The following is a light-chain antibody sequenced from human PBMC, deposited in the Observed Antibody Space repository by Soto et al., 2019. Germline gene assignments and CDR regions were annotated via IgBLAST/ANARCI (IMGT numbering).Light chain of an antibody. CDR3: SSYAGRNNLL. CDR1: SSDVGGYNY. V-gene: IGLV2-8*01. Sequence: QSVLTQPPSASGSPGQSVTISCTGTSSDVGGYNYVSWYQQHPGKAPKLMIYEVTKRPSGVPDRFSGYKSGNTASLTVSGLQAEDEADYYCSSYAGRNNLLFGGGTKVTVL. CDR2: EVT. J-gene: IGLJ2*01.